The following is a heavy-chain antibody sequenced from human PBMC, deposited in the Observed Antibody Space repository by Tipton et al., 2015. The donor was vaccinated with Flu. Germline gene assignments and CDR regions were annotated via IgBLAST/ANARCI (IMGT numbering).Heavy chain of an antibody. CDR3: ARKWLSAFDI. CDR1: GGSISSYY. V-gene: IGHV4-59*08. CDR2: IYYSGST. J-gene: IGHJ3*02. Sequence: LRLSCTVSGGSISSYYWSWIRQPPGKGLEWIGYIYYSGSTNYNPSLKSRVTISVDTSKNQFSLKLSSVTAADTAVYYCARKWLSAFDIWGQGTMVTVSS. D-gene: IGHD3-22*01.